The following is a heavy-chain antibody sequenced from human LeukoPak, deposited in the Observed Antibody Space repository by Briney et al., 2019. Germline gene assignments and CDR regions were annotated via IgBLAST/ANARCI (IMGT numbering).Heavy chain of an antibody. J-gene: IGHJ3*02. CDR3: AKSLPAAMTRAFDI. V-gene: IGHV3-30*02. CDR2: IRYDGSNK. Sequence: PGGSLRLSCAASGFTFSSYGMHWVRQAPGKGLEWVAFIRYDGSNKYYADSVKGRFTISRDNSKNTLYLQMNSLRAEDTAVYYCAKSLPAAMTRAFDIWGQGTMVTVSS. D-gene: IGHD2-2*01. CDR1: GFTFSSYG.